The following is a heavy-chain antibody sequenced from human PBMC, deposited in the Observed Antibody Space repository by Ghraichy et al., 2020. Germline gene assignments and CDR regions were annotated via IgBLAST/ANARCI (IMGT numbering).Heavy chain of an antibody. CDR3: VKDRRPTVPGVIVMYFGMDV. D-gene: IGHD3-10*01. J-gene: IGHJ6*02. CDR2: IRYDGSNQ. CDR1: GFRSSKYG. Sequence: GGSLRLSCEASGFRSSKYGMHWVRQAPGKGLEWVAFIRYDGSNQYYGESVKGRFTISRDNSKNTLYLQMNRLRVEDTGLYHCVKDRRPTVPGVIVMYFGMDVWGHGISVTVSS. V-gene: IGHV3-30*02.